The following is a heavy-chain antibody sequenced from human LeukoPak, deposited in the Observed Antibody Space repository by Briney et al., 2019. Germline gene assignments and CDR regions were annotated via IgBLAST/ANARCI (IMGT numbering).Heavy chain of an antibody. CDR3: ARTTMVRGYYMDV. Sequence: SETLSLTCAVSGGSISSSSYYWGWIRQPPGKGLEWIGSIYYSGSTYYNPSLKSRVTISVDTSKNQFSLKLSSVTAADTAVYYCARTTMVRGYYMDVWGKGTTVTVSS. CDR1: GGSISSSSYY. J-gene: IGHJ6*03. CDR2: IYYSGST. V-gene: IGHV4-39*07. D-gene: IGHD3-10*01.